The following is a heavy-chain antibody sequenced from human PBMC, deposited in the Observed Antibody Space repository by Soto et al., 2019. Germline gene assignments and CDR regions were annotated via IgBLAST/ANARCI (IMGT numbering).Heavy chain of an antibody. CDR1: GYTFTSYG. V-gene: IGHV1-18*01. J-gene: IGHJ4*02. CDR2: ISAYNGNT. CDR3: ARERVEAPFDY. Sequence: QVQLVQSGAEVKKPWASVKVSCKASGYTFTSYGISWVRQAPGHGIELMGLISAYNGNTNYAQKRQGRVTMTTDTTTSTAYMEMRGLRSADTAVYDCARERVEAPFDYWGQGTLVTVSS.